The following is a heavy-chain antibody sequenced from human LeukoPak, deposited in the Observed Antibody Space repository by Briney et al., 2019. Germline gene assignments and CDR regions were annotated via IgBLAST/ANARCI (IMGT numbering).Heavy chain of an antibody. Sequence: GGSLRLSCAASGFTLSSYAMHWVRQAPGKGLEWVAIISHDGSSKYYGDTVKGRFTISRDNSKNTLYLQLNSLRVEDTAVYYCVKDSGWFHFDSWGQGTLVTVSS. V-gene: IGHV3-30-3*01. CDR1: GFTLSSYA. CDR3: VKDSGWFHFDS. D-gene: IGHD6-19*01. J-gene: IGHJ4*02. CDR2: ISHDGSSK.